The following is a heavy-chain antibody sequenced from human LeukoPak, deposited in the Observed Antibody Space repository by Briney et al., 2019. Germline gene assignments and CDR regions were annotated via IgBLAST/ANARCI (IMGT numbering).Heavy chain of an antibody. CDR3: ARALYCSGGSCYSGGMVY. J-gene: IGHJ4*02. Sequence: AGGSLGLSCAASGFTFSSYGMHWVRQAPGKGLEWVAVIWYDGSNKYYADSVKGRFTISRDNSKNTLYLQMNSLRAEDTAVYYCARALYCSGGSCYSGGMVYWGQGTLVTVSS. CDR2: IWYDGSNK. V-gene: IGHV3-33*01. CDR1: GFTFSSYG. D-gene: IGHD2-15*01.